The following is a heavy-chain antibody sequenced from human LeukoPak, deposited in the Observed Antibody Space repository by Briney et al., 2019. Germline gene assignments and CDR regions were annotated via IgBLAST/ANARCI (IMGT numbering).Heavy chain of an antibody. CDR3: ARDTRGGGSFD. J-gene: IGHJ4*02. Sequence: GSLRLSCAASGFTFSVYWMSWVRQGPGKGLEWVANIKQDGSEKYYVDSVKGRFTISRDSAKNSLYLQMNSLRAEDTAVYYCARDTRGGGSFDWGQGTLVTVSS. D-gene: IGHD2-15*01. V-gene: IGHV3-7*01. CDR1: GFTFSVYW. CDR2: IKQDGSEK.